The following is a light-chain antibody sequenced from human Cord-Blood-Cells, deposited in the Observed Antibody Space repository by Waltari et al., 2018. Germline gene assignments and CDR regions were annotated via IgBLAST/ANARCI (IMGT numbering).Light chain of an antibody. CDR1: SSHVGGYNY. V-gene: IGLV2-14*01. Sequence: QSALPQPASVSGSPGQSITISCPGTSSHVGGYNYVSWYQQHPGKAPKLMIYEVSNRPSGVSNRFSGSKSGNTASLTISGLQAEDEADYYCSSYTSSSTYVFGTGTKVTVL. CDR2: EVS. CDR3: SSYTSSSTYV. J-gene: IGLJ1*01.